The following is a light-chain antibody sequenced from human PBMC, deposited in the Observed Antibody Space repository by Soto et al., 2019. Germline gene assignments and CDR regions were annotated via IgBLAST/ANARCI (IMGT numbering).Light chain of an antibody. CDR3: SSYGASSTL. Sequence: QSALTQPASLSGSPGQSITISCTGTSSDIGSSNYVSWYQQHPGKAPKLMIFDVSYRPSGISDRFSCSKSGNTASLTISGVQPEDEADYYCSSYGASSTLFGGGTKLTVL. J-gene: IGLJ3*02. V-gene: IGLV2-14*03. CDR2: DVS. CDR1: SSDIGSSNY.